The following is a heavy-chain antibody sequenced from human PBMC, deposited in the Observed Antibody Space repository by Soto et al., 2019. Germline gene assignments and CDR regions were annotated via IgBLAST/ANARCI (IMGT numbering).Heavy chain of an antibody. V-gene: IGHV1-69*01. D-gene: IGHD6-13*01. CDR2: IIPIFGTA. CDR1: GGTFSSYA. CDR3: ARSPSRDQLVLPGGFNWFDP. Sequence: QVQLVQSGAEVKKPGSSVKVSCKASGGTFSSYAISWVRQAPGQGLEWMGGIIPIFGTANYAQKFQGRVTITADESTSTAYLELSSLRAEDTAVYYCARSPSRDQLVLPGGFNWFDPWGQGTLVTVSS. J-gene: IGHJ5*02.